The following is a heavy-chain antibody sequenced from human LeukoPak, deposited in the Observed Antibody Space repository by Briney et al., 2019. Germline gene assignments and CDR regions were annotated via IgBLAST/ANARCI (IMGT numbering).Heavy chain of an antibody. V-gene: IGHV3-30*02. D-gene: IGHD6-6*01. Sequence: PGGSLRLSCAASGFTFSSYGMHWVRQAPGKGLEWVAFIRYDGSNKYYADSVKGRFTISRDNSKNTLYLQMNSLRAEDTAVYYCARDAIAARSYWFDPWGQGTLVTVSS. J-gene: IGHJ5*02. CDR1: GFTFSSYG. CDR3: ARDAIAARSYWFDP. CDR2: IRYDGSNK.